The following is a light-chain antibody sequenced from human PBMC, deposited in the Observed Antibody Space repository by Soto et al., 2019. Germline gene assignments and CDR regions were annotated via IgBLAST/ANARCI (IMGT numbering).Light chain of an antibody. V-gene: IGKV1-5*03. CDR3: QYYNNYCWT. J-gene: IGKJ1*01. CDR2: NTS. Sequence: DIQMTQSPSTLSASVGDRVTLTCRASQSISSWLAWYQQKPGKAPKFLIYNTSNLESGVPSRFSGSGSGTEFTLTISSLQHDDFATYYCQYYNNYCWTFGQGTKVEIK. CDR1: QSISSW.